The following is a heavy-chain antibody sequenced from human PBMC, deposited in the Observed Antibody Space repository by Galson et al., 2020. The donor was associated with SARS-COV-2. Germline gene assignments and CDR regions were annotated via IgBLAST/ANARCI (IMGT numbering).Heavy chain of an antibody. CDR2: IYYSGST. CDR3: ARHPSGDSSGYYFVFDY. V-gene: IGHV4-39*07. D-gene: IGHD3-22*01. Sequence: SQTLLLTCTVSGGSISSSSYYWGWIRQPPGKGLEWIGSIYYSGSTYYNPSLKSRVTISVDTSKNQFSLKLSSVTAADTAMYYCARHPSGDSSGYYFVFDYWGQGTLVTVSA. J-gene: IGHJ4*02. CDR1: GGSISSSSYY.